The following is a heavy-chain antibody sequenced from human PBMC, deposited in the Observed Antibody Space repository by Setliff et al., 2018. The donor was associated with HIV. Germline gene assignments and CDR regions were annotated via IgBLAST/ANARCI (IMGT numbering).Heavy chain of an antibody. J-gene: IGHJ4*02. D-gene: IGHD3-10*01. V-gene: IGHV1-69*13. CDR2: VIPIFGTA. CDR1: GGTFSSYA. Sequence: SVKVSCKASGGTFSSYAISWVRQAPGQGPEWMGGVIPIFGTANYAQKFQGRVTITADESTSTAYMELSSLRSEDTAVYYCARARRSSMVRGTYFDYWGQGTLVTVSS. CDR3: ARARRSSMVRGTYFDY.